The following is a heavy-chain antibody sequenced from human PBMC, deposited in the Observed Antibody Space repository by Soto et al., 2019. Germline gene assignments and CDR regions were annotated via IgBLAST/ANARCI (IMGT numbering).Heavy chain of an antibody. D-gene: IGHD5-12*01. J-gene: IGHJ3*02. V-gene: IGHV3-11*01. CDR3: ATQRWLQRDAFDM. CDR2: ISNSGSRT. CDR1: GFTLRDYF. Sequence: QVQLVESGGAMVKPGGSVRISCVASGFTLRDYFLSWIRQAPGRGLEWSSYISNSGSRTYYTDSVKGRFTISRDNAKHTLYLEMNSLRVEDTAVYYCATQRWLQRDAFDMWGQGTMVTVSS.